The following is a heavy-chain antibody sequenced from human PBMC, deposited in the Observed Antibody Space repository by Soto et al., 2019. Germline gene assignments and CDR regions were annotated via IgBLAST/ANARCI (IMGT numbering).Heavy chain of an antibody. Sequence: QLQLHQSGAGLLKPSETLSLTCDVSGGSFTGYYWAWIRQPPGKGLEWIGEINHSGFTNYNPSLSGRVTISLDPSRSLFSLKLDSLTAADTAFYFFASGHGRFAHWGQGTLVTFSS. V-gene: IGHV4-34*01. CDR2: INHSGFT. CDR1: GGSFTGYY. CDR3: ASGHGRFAH. J-gene: IGHJ4*02.